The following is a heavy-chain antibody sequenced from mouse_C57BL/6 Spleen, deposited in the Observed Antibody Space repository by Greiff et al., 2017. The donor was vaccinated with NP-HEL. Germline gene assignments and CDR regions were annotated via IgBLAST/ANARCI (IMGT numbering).Heavy chain of an antibody. CDR1: GYTFTSYW. Sequence: QVQLQQPGAELVKPGASVKLSCKASGYTFTSYWMHWVKQRPGRGLEWIGRIDPTSGGTKYNEKFKSKATLTVDKPSSTAYMQLSSLTSEDSAVYYCARSSAYYSKEGYFDYWGQGTTLTVSS. V-gene: IGHV1-72*01. CDR3: ARSSAYYSKEGYFDY. CDR2: IDPTSGGT. J-gene: IGHJ2*01. D-gene: IGHD2-5*01.